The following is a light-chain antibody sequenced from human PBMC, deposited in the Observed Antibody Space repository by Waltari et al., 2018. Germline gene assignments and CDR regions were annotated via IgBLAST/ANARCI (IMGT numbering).Light chain of an antibody. V-gene: IGKV1-13*02. CDR3: QQGNSYPRT. CDR2: YAN. Sequence: IQMSQSPSSLSASVGDRVTITCRASQGISSYLNWYQQKPGKAPKLLIYYANSLASGVPSRFSGSGSGTEFTITISSLQPEDFATYYCQQGNSYPRTFGQGTKVEIK. CDR1: QGISSY. J-gene: IGKJ1*01.